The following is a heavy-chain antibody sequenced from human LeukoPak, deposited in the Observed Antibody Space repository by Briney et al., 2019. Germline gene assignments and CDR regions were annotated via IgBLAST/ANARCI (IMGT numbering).Heavy chain of an antibody. CDR1: RFTFTNFW. CDR3: ARDATVYGMDV. V-gene: IGHV3-7*01. Sequence: PGGSLRLSCASSRFTFTNFWMSWVRQAPGKGLEWVANIKQDGSEKYYVDSVKGRSTISRDNAKNSLYLQMNSLRAEDTAVYYCARDATVYGMDVWGQGTTVTVSS. J-gene: IGHJ6*02. CDR2: IKQDGSEK. D-gene: IGHD1-14*01.